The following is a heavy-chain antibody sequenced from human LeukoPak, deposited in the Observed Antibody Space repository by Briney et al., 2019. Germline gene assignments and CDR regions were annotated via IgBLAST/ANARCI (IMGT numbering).Heavy chain of an antibody. V-gene: IGHV1-8*01. CDR3: TRRDCGGGSGFEFPSLAFDN. Sequence: GASVKISCKTSGYTFTNYDINWVRQTAGQGLDWMGWINPKSGNTGYSQKFQGRITLTMNTSMSTFIMELNSLMSEDTALYYCTRRDCGGGSGFEFPSLAFDNWGQGTPVTVSS. CDR1: GYTFTNYD. CDR2: INPKSGNT. D-gene: IGHD2-15*01. J-gene: IGHJ4*02.